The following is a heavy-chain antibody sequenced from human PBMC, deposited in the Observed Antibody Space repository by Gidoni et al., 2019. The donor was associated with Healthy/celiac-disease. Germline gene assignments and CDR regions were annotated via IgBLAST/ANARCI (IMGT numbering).Heavy chain of an antibody. V-gene: IGHV3-21*01. J-gene: IGHJ5*02. D-gene: IGHD4-17*01. CDR3: ASMGLRGGWFDP. CDR2: ISSSRSYI. Sequence: EVQLVESGGGLVKPGGSLRLYCAASGFTLSSYSMNWVRQAPGKGLEWVSSISSSRSYIYYADSVKGRFTISRDNAKNSLYLQMNSLRAEDTAVYYCASMGLRGGWFDPWGQGTLVTVSS. CDR1: GFTLSSYS.